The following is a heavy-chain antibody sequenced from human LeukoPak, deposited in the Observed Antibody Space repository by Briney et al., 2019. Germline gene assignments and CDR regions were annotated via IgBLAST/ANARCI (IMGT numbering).Heavy chain of an antibody. J-gene: IGHJ4*02. CDR2: IYYSGST. D-gene: IGHD5-24*01. Sequence: SETLSLTCTVPGGSISSYYWSWIRQPPGKGLEWIGYIYYSGSTNYNPSLKSRVTILVDTSKNQFSLKLSSVTAADTAVYYCARGDGYNYGYYFDYWGQGTLVTVSS. V-gene: IGHV4-59*01. CDR1: GGSISSYY. CDR3: ARGDGYNYGYYFDY.